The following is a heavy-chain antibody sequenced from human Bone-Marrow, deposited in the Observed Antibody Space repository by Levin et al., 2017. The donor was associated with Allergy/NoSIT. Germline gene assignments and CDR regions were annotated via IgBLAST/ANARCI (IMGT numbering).Heavy chain of an antibody. CDR3: ARDPGLIDFWSGYRGYYGMDV. V-gene: IGHV3-48*03. CDR1: GFTFSSYE. D-gene: IGHD3-3*01. Sequence: GSLRLSCAASGFTFSSYEMNWVRQAPGKGLEWVSYISSSGSTIYYADSVKGRFTISRDNAKNSLYLQMNSLRAEDTAVYYCARDPGLIDFWSGYRGYYGMDVWGQGTTVTVSS. J-gene: IGHJ6*02. CDR2: ISSSGSTI.